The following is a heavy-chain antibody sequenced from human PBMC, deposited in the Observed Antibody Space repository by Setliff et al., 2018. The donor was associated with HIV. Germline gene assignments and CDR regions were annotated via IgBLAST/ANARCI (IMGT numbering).Heavy chain of an antibody. CDR2: IHHSGST. D-gene: IGHD3-3*01. V-gene: IGHV4-39*01. Sequence: LSLTCTVSGPSVSNTDYYWGWIRLPPGKGLEWIASIHHSGSTWYNPSLKSRVTISADMSKNQFSLKLFPVTAADTAVYYCARPSFGIGGGSIFDSWGQGTVVTVSS. CDR3: ARPSFGIGGGSIFDS. J-gene: IGHJ4*02. CDR1: GPSVSNTDYY.